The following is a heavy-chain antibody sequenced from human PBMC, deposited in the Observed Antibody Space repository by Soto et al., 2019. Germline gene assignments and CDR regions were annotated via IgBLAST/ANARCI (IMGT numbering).Heavy chain of an antibody. J-gene: IGHJ5*02. CDR3: GDIGYCFGARCPP. CDR1: GFTFGDYG. D-gene: IGHD2-15*01. V-gene: IGHV3-49*04. CDR2: IRSKSYGGTT. Sequence: PGGSLRLSCTGSGFTFGDYGMTWVRQAPGKGLEWVGFIRSKSYGGTTEYAASVKDRFTISRDDSKSSVYLQMNSLKTEDTAVYYCGDIGYCFGARCPPWGQGTLVTAPQ.